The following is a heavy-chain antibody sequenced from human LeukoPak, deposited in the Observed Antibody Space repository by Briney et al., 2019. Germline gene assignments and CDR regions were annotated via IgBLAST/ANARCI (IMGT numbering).Heavy chain of an antibody. CDR1: GGSISSYY. CDR2: IYYSGST. CDR3: ARVWFYERELGADTAMWADAFDI. Sequence: PSETLSLTCTVSGGSISSYYWSWIRQPPGKGLEWIGYIYYSGSTNYNPSLKSRVTISVDTSKNQFSLKLSSVTAADTAVYYCARVWFYERELGADTAMWADAFDIWGQGTMVTVSS. J-gene: IGHJ3*02. D-gene: IGHD5-18*01. V-gene: IGHV4-59*01.